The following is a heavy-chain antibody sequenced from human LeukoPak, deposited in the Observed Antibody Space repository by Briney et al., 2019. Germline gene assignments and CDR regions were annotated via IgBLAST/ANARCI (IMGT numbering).Heavy chain of an antibody. CDR1: GDSFISSSNY. D-gene: IGHD1-26*01. Sequence: SETLSLTCSLAGDSFISSSNYWGWIRQPPGKGLEWIGSINYSGTTYYNPSLKSRVAISVDTSKNQFSLRLSSVTVADTAVYCCARLSIVGATSSYYMDVWGKGTTVTVSS. V-gene: IGHV4-39*01. J-gene: IGHJ6*03. CDR2: INYSGTT. CDR3: ARLSIVGATSSYYMDV.